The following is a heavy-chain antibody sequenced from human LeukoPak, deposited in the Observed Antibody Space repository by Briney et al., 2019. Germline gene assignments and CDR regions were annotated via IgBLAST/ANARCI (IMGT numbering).Heavy chain of an antibody. CDR1: GGSISSSSYY. D-gene: IGHD6-6*01. CDR2: IYTSGST. V-gene: IGHV4-61*05. Sequence: PSETLSLTCTVSGGSISSSSYYWTWIRHPPGKGLEWIGYIYTSGSTNYNPSLKSRVTISVDTSKNQFSLKLSSVAAADTAVYYCARLNTLRPGFDYWGQGTLVTVSS. J-gene: IGHJ4*02. CDR3: ARLNTLRPGFDY.